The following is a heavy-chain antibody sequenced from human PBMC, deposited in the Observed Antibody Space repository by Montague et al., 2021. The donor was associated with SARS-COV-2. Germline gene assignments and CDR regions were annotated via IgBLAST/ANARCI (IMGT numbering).Heavy chain of an antibody. CDR1: GGSITSYY. Sequence: SETLSLTCTVSGGSITSYYWSWIRQPPGKGLEYIGYIYYSGSTNYNPSLKSRVTMSVDTSKNQFSLKRSSVTAADTAVYYCARGDGHYYGSGTYPYYWGQGTLVTVSA. CDR2: IYYSGST. CDR3: ARGDGHYYGSGTYPYY. D-gene: IGHD3-10*01. J-gene: IGHJ4*02. V-gene: IGHV4-59*01.